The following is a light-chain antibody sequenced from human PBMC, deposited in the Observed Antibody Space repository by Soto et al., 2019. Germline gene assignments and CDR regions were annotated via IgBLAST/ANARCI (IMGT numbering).Light chain of an antibody. CDR2: GAS. J-gene: IGKJ5*01. CDR3: QQSYSILPIT. Sequence: IQITQSPSSLSASVGDRVAITCRASQIISNYLNWYQQKPGKAPTVLIYGASNVQSGAPSRFSGSGSGTSFTLTISSLQPEDFATYYCQQSYSILPITFGQGTRLEIK. CDR1: QIISNY. V-gene: IGKV1-39*01.